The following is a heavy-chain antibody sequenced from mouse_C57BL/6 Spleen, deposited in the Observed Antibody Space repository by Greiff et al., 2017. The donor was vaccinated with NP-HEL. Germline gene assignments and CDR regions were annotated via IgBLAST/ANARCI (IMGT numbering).Heavy chain of an antibody. CDR2: IYPGSGST. D-gene: IGHD2-3*01. Sequence: QVQLKQPGAELVKPGASVKMSCKASGYPFTNYWITWVKQRPGQGLEWIGDIYPGSGSTTYNEKFKSKATLTVDPTSSTAYMQLSSLTSEDSAVYYCARWGDGYSRDYWGQGTTLTVSS. V-gene: IGHV1-55*01. CDR1: GYPFTNYW. CDR3: ARWGDGYSRDY. J-gene: IGHJ2*01.